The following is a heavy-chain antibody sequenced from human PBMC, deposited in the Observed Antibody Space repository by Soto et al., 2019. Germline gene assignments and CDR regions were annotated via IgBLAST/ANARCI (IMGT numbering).Heavy chain of an antibody. CDR2: IKPDGSEQ. CDR1: GFTFRRHW. CDR3: ARVVGMATVLFDS. J-gene: IGHJ4*02. D-gene: IGHD4-4*01. V-gene: IGHV3-7*01. Sequence: GGSLRLSCAASGFTFRRHWMSWVRQAPGKGLEWVANIKPDGSEQYYVDSVKGRFTISRDNAKNSFDLQMNSLRVDDTAVYYCARVVGMATVLFDSWGQGNSVTVSS.